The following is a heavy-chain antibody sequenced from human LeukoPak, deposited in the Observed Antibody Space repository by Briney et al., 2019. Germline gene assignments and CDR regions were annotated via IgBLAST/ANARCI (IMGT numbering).Heavy chain of an antibody. Sequence: PETLSLTCAVYGGSFSGYYWSWIRQPPGKGLEWIGEINHSGSTNYNPSLKSRVTISVDTSKNQFSLKLSSVTAADTAVFYCARGLLRYYGSGPGYWGQGTLVTVSS. D-gene: IGHD3-10*01. CDR3: ARGLLRYYGSGPGY. CDR1: GGSFSGYY. J-gene: IGHJ4*02. CDR2: INHSGST. V-gene: IGHV4-34*01.